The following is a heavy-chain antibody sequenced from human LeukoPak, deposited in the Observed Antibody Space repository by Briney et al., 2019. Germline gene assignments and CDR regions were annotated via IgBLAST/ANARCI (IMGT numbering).Heavy chain of an antibody. D-gene: IGHD3-22*01. CDR2: ISSSSSTI. CDR1: GLTFSNAW. V-gene: IGHV3-48*02. CDR3: ATTYYDSSGPSLFDY. Sequence: GGSLRLSCAASGLTFSNAWMTWVRQAPGKGLEWVSYISSSSSTIYYADSVKGRFTISRDNAKNSLYLQMNSLRDEDTAVYYCATTYYDSSGPSLFDYWGQGTLVTVSS. J-gene: IGHJ4*02.